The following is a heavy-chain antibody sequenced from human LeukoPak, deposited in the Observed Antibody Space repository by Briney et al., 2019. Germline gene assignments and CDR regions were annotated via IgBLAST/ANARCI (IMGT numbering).Heavy chain of an antibody. Sequence: GRSLRLSCAASGFTFSSHAMHWVRQAPGKGLEWVAVISYDGSNKYYADSVKGRFTISRDNSKNTLYLQMNSLRAEDTAVYYCARVVDSGDRHFDYWGQGTLVTVSS. J-gene: IGHJ4*02. D-gene: IGHD4-17*01. V-gene: IGHV3-30-3*01. CDR2: ISYDGSNK. CDR1: GFTFSSHA. CDR3: ARVVDSGDRHFDY.